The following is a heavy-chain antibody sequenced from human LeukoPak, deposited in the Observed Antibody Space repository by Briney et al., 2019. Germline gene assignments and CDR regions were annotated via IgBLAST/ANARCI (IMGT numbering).Heavy chain of an antibody. V-gene: IGHV3-7*03. Sequence: QPGGSLRLSCAASGFTFTDYWMTWVRQVPGKGLEWVANIHKAGTESYYVDSVKGRFAISRDNSKNTLYLQMDSLRVEDTAVYYCARLHRRQFASFDYWGQGTLITVSS. CDR3: ARLHRRQFASFDY. J-gene: IGHJ4*02. D-gene: IGHD4-11*01. CDR2: IHKAGTES. CDR1: GFTFTDYW.